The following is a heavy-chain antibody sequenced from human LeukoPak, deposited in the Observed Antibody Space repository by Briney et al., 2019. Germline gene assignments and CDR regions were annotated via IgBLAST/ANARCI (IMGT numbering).Heavy chain of an antibody. CDR3: ARQGGSGYDNNWFDP. CDR2: IYHSGST. J-gene: IGHJ5*02. Sequence: SETLSLTCAVSGYSISSGYYWGWIRQPPGKGLEWIGGIYHSGSTYYNPSLKSRVTISVDTSKNQFSLKLSSVTAADTAVYYCARQGGSGYDNNWFDPWGQGTLVTVSS. CDR1: GYSISSGYY. D-gene: IGHD3-22*01. V-gene: IGHV4-38-2*01.